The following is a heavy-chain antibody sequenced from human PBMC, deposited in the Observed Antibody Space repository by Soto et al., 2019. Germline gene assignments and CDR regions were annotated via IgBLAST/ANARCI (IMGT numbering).Heavy chain of an antibody. CDR3: AIDSPPVDY. Sequence: QVQLVQSGAEVKRPGASVKVSCKASGYTFTSYGISWVRQAPGQGLEWMGWISAYSGNTNYAQKLQGRVTMTTDTSTSPAYMELRILRSDDTAVYYCAIDSPPVDYWGQGTLVTVSS. CDR2: ISAYSGNT. CDR1: GYTFTSYG. J-gene: IGHJ4*02. V-gene: IGHV1-18*01.